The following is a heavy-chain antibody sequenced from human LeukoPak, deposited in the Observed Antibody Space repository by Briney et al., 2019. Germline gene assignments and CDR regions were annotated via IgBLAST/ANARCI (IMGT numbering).Heavy chain of an antibody. V-gene: IGHV4-34*01. CDR2: INHSGST. CDR3: ARKCSGGSCYSGPKPFDY. J-gene: IGHJ4*02. Sequence: SETLSLTCAVYGGSSSGYYWSWIRQPPGKGLEWIGEINHSGSTNYNPSLKSRVTISVDTSKNQFSLKLSSVTAADTAVYYCARKCSGGSCYSGPKPFDYWGQGTLVTVSS. CDR1: GGSSSGYY. D-gene: IGHD2-15*01.